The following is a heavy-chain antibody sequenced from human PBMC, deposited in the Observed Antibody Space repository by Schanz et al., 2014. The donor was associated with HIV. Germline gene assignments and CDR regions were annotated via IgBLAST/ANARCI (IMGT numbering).Heavy chain of an antibody. D-gene: IGHD6-6*01. Sequence: QVQVVESGGGLAKPGGSLRLSCAASGFTFSDHYMSWVRQTPGKGLEWVSSISGNGHYIYFANSLRGRFAISRDNARSSVFLEMNDLRADDTGVYYCARDLQGLARQGGMDVWGQGTTVTVSS. V-gene: IGHV3-11*04. CDR3: ARDLQGLARQGGMDV. J-gene: IGHJ6*02. CDR2: ISGNGHYI. CDR1: GFTFSDHY.